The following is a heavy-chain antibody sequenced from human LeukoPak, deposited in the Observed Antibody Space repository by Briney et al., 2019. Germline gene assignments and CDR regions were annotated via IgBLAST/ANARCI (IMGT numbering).Heavy chain of an antibody. CDR2: ISSSSSTI. D-gene: IGHD2-15*01. J-gene: IGHJ4*02. V-gene: IGHV3-48*02. CDR1: GFTFSSYS. CDR3: ARDPGLYCSGGSCLRPVDY. Sequence: GGSLRLSCAASGFTFSSYSMNWVRQAPGKGLEWVSYISSSSSTIYYADSVKGRFTISRDNAKNSLYLQMNSLRDEDTAVYYCARDPGLYCSGGSCLRPVDYWGQGTLVTVSS.